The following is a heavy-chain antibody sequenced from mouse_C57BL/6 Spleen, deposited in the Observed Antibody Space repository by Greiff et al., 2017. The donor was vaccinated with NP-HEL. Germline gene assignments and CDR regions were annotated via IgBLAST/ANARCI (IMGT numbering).Heavy chain of an antibody. D-gene: IGHD1-1*01. V-gene: IGHV10-1*01. Sequence: EVKLMESGGGLVQPKGSLKLSCAASGFSFTTYAMNWVRQAPGKGLEWVARIRSKSNNYATYYADSVKDRFTISRDDSESMLYLQMNNLKTEDTAMYYCVRAYGSSHMDYWGQGTSVTVSS. CDR1: GFSFTTYA. CDR3: VRAYGSSHMDY. CDR2: IRSKSNNYAT. J-gene: IGHJ4*01.